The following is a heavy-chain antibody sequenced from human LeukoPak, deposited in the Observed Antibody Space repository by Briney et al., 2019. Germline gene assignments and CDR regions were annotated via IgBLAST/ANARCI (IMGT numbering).Heavy chain of an antibody. J-gene: IGHJ4*02. CDR3: ARDRYGDYIYYFDY. Sequence: GGSLRLSCAASGFTFSSYWMHWVRQALGKGLEWVAVIWYDGSNKYYADSVKGRFTISRDNSKNTLYLQMNSLRAEDTAVYYCARDRYGDYIYYFDYWGQGTLVTVSS. V-gene: IGHV3-33*08. CDR1: GFTFSSYW. CDR2: IWYDGSNK. D-gene: IGHD4-17*01.